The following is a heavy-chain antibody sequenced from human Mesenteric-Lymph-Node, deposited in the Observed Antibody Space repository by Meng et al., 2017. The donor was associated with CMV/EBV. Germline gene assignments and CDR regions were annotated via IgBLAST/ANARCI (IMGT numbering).Heavy chain of an antibody. Sequence: FGFTFSSYAMSWVRQAPVKGLGWVSAISGSGDSTYYADSVKGQFTISRDNSKNTLYLEMHGLRAEDTAIYYCAKGEIEVAPGWFDPWGQGTLVTVSS. CDR3: AKGEIEVAPGWFDP. J-gene: IGHJ5*02. CDR2: ISGSGDST. V-gene: IGHV3-23*01. D-gene: IGHD3-16*01. CDR1: GFTFSSYA.